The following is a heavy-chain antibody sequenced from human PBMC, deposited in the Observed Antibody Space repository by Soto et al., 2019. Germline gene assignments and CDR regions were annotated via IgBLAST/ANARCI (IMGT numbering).Heavy chain of an antibody. CDR1: GGSISSGGYY. CDR3: AGGTKAPGDY. V-gene: IGHV4-31*03. D-gene: IGHD2-15*01. Sequence: SETLSLTCTVSGGSISSGGYYWSWIRQHPGKGLEWIGYIYYSGSTYYNPSLKSRVTISVDTSKNQFSLKLSSVTAADTAVYYCAGGTKAPGDYWGQGTLVTVSS. CDR2: IYYSGST. J-gene: IGHJ4*02.